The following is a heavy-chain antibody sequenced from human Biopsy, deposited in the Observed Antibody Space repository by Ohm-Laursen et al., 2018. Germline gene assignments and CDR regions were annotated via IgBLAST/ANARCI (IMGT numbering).Heavy chain of an antibody. CDR3: ARRTWDN. CDR1: GFTLSNYG. V-gene: IGHV3-30*03. J-gene: IGHJ4*02. CDR2: VSSDGKNK. Sequence: SLRLSCSASGFTLSNYGMHWVRQAPGRGLEWVAAVSSDGKNKHYADSVQGRFTISRDNSKNTVDLQMNSLRADDTAVYYCARRTWDNWGLGTLITVSS.